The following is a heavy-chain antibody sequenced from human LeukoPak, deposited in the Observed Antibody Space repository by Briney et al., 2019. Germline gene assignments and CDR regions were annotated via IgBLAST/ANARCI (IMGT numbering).Heavy chain of an antibody. CDR1: GSTFSRYA. D-gene: IGHD4-17*01. CDR2: ISGSGGTP. CDR3: ARIYGDYLMSYFDY. Sequence: GGSLRLSCAASGSTFSRYAMTWVRQAPGKGLEWVSGISGSGGTPYYADSVKGRFTISRDNSKNTLYMQMNSLRAEDTAVYYCARIYGDYLMSYFDYWGQGTLVTVSS. J-gene: IGHJ4*02. V-gene: IGHV3-23*01.